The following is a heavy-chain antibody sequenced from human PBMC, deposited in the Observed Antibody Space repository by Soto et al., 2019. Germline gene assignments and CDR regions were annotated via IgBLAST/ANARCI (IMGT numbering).Heavy chain of an antibody. J-gene: IGHJ3*02. CDR3: ARVWENDLAEDDFDI. V-gene: IGHV6-1*01. CDR2: TYYRSKWYN. D-gene: IGHD1-26*01. Sequence: SSTXSLTWSISVWMVSIKSSSLNWIRQSPSIGLEWLGRTYYRSKWYNDYAVSVKSRITINPDTSKNQFSLQLNSVTPEDTAVYYCARVWENDLAEDDFDIWGQGTMV. CDR1: VWMVSIKSSS.